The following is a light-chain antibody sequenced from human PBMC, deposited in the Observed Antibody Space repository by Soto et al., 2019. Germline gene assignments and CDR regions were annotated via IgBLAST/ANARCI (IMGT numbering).Light chain of an antibody. V-gene: IGKV2-28*01. CDR1: QSLLHSNGYNY. J-gene: IGKJ1*01. CDR3: MQALSKPRT. CDR2: LGS. Sequence: DTEITQSTLSLPVTPGEPASISCTSSQSLLHSNGYNYLDWYLQKPGQSPQLLIYLGSNRASGVPDRFSGSGSGTDFTLKISRVEAEDVGVYYCMQALSKPRTFGQGTKVDIK.